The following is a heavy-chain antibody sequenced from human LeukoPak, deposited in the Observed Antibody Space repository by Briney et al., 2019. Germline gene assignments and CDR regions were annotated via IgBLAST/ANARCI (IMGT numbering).Heavy chain of an antibody. J-gene: IGHJ4*02. CDR2: ISGDASET. CDR3: AREYGYSSGLDY. Sequence: GGSLRLSCAASEFTFSDYAIHWLRHRPGKGLECLAVISGDASETYYASSVKGRFTISRDNSKNTLYLQMNSLRAEDTAVYYCAREYGYSSGLDYWGQGTLVTVSS. V-gene: IGHV3-30*04. CDR1: EFTFSDYA. D-gene: IGHD6-19*01.